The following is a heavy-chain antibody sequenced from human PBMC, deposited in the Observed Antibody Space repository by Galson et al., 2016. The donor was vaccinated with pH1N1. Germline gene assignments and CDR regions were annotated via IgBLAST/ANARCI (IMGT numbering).Heavy chain of an antibody. V-gene: IGHV3-30*04. CDR2: IAYDGSHQ. CDR3: ARERTSVVARFLDS. D-gene: IGHD4-23*01. CDR1: GFTFSNYA. J-gene: IGHJ4*02. Sequence: SLRLSCAASGFTFSNYAMHWVRQAPGKGLEWLGVIAYDGSHQDYADSVKGRITISRDNSRNTLYVQMNSLRTEDTAVYYCARERTSVVARFLDSWGQGTLVTVSS.